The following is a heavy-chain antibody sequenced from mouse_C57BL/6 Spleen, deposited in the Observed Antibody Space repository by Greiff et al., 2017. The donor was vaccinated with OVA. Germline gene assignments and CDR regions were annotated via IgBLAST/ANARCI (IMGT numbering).Heavy chain of an antibody. D-gene: IGHD2-10*01. CDR2: ISSGGSYT. J-gene: IGHJ2*01. CDR1: GFTFSSYG. CDR3: ARQVPTYYADY. V-gene: IGHV5-6*01. Sequence: EVHLVESGGDLVKPGGSLKLSCAASGFTFSSYGMSWVRQTPDKRLEWVATISSGGSYTYYPDSVKGRFTISRDNAKNTLYLQMSSLKSEDTAMYYCARQVPTYYADYWGQGTTLTVSS.